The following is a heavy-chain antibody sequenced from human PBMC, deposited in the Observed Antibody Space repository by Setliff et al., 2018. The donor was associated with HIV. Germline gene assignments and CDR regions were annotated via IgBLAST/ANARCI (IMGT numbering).Heavy chain of an antibody. V-gene: IGHV4-34*01. CDR1: GESFSAYF. D-gene: IGHD6-19*01. Sequence: SETLSLTCAVYGESFSAYFWSWIRQPPGKGLEWIGLINHSGSTNYNPSLKSRVTISLGTSKNQFSLKMTSVTAADTAVYYCATGITVAPDYWGQGSLVTV. CDR3: ATGITVAPDY. J-gene: IGHJ4*02. CDR2: INHSGST.